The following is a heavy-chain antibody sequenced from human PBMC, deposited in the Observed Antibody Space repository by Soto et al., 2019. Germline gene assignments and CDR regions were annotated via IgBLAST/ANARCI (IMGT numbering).Heavy chain of an antibody. V-gene: IGHV4-39*01. CDR2: IYDSGST. CDR1: GGSISCSSFH. D-gene: IGHD6-13*01. CDR3: TRRERAAGTDWWFDP. J-gene: IGHJ5*02. Sequence: QLQLQESGPGLVKPSETLALTCTGSGGSISCSSFHWGWIRQPPGKGLEWVGRIYDSGSTYYSPSLERRVTKLADTSNTLFALKLSTVTAPATAVYYCTRRERAAGTDWWFDPWGQGTLGTLSS.